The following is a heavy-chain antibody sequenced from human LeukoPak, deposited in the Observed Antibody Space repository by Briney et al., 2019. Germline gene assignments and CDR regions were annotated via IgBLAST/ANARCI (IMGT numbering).Heavy chain of an antibody. CDR3: TRGRYQFLGPNDH. Sequence: GGSLRLSCSASGFSLRDYGMSWVRQAPGKGLEWISYITMDSVRFYADSVKGRFTISRDNDKNSVYLQMNSLRDDDTAVYYCTRGRYQFLGPNDHWGQGSLVTVSS. V-gene: IGHV3-48*02. CDR2: ITMDSVR. D-gene: IGHD2-2*01. J-gene: IGHJ4*02. CDR1: GFSLRDYG.